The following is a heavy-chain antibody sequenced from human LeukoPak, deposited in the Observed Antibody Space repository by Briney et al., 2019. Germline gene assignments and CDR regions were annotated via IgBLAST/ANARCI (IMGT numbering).Heavy chain of an antibody. J-gene: IGHJ6*02. D-gene: IGHD6-13*01. CDR1: GYTFTSYY. Sequence: GSSVKVSCKASGYTFTSYYMHWVRQAPGQGLEWMGTINPSGGSTSYAQKFQGRVTMTRDTSTSTVYMELSSLRSEDTAVYYCARAGAAAGTYNYGMDVWGQGTTVTVSS. V-gene: IGHV1-46*01. CDR3: ARAGAAAGTYNYGMDV. CDR2: INPSGGST.